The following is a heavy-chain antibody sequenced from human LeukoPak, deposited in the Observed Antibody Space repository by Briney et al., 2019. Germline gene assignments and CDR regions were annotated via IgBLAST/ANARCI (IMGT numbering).Heavy chain of an antibody. CDR2: ISGSGGST. V-gene: IGHV3-23*01. J-gene: IGHJ4*02. CDR1: GFTFISYA. D-gene: IGHD2-2*01. Sequence: GGSLRLSCAASGFTFISYAMSWVRQAPGKGLEWVSAISGSGGSTYYADSVKGRFTISRDNSKNTLYLQMNSLRAEDTAVYYCAKGFSSTTPRGYFDYWGQGTLVTVSS. CDR3: AKGFSSTTPRGYFDY.